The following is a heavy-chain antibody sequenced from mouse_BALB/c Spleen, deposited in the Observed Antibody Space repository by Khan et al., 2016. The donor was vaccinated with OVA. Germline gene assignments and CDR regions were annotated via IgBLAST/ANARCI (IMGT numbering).Heavy chain of an antibody. J-gene: IGHJ2*01. V-gene: IGHV5-6-3*01. Sequence: EVELVESGGGLVQPGGSLKLSCAASGFTFSSYGMPWVRQTPDKRLELVATINSNGGRHYYPDSVKGRFTISRDNAKTTLYLQMSSLKYEDTAIYYCARMARTINWGQGTTLTVSS. CDR2: INSNGGRH. CDR3: ARMARTIN. CDR1: GFTFSSYG.